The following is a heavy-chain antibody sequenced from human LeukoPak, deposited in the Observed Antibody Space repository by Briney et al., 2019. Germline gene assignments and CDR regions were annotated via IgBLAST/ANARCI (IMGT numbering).Heavy chain of an antibody. V-gene: IGHV4-61*02. CDR2: IYTSGST. D-gene: IGHD5-18*01. CDR1: GGSISSGSGY. Sequence: SQTLSLTCTVSGGSISSGSGYWNWIRQPAGTGLEWIGRIYTSGSTNYNPSLKSRVAISVDTSKSQFSLKLSSVTAADTAVYYCARGISSGPYYFDSWGQGTLVTVSS. CDR3: ARGISSGPYYFDS. J-gene: IGHJ4*02.